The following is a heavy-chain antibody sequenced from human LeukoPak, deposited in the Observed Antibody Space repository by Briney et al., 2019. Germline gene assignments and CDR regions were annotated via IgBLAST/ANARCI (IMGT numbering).Heavy chain of an antibody. CDR2: IYSGGST. J-gene: IGHJ5*02. CDR3: AKGQHSTNWFDP. CDR1: GFTVSSNY. D-gene: IGHD2-21*01. V-gene: IGHV3-53*01. Sequence: GSLRLSCAASGFTVSSNYMSWVRQAPGKGLEWVSVIYSGGSTYYADSVKGRFTISRDNSENTLYLQMNSLRAEDTAVYYCAKGQHSTNWFDPWGQGTLVTVSS.